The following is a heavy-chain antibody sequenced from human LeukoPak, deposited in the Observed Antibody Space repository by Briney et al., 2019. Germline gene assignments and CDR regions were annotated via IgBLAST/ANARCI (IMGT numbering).Heavy chain of an antibody. CDR1: GGSITGSTYY. CDR3: ARHDYDSSGHRRDYYFDY. Sequence: SETLSLTCTVSGGSITGSTYYWGWIRQPPGKGLEWIVSVIHSGTTYYNPSLRSRVIVSMDTSNKQFSLRLSSVTAADTAVYYCARHDYDSSGHRRDYYFDYWSQGTLVTVSS. CDR2: VIHSGTT. D-gene: IGHD3-22*01. J-gene: IGHJ4*02. V-gene: IGHV4-39*01.